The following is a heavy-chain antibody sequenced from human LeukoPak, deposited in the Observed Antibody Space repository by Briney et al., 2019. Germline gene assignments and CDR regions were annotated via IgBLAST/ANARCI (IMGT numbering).Heavy chain of an antibody. V-gene: IGHV3-21*01. Sequence: GGSLRLSCAASGFTFSSYSMNWVRQAPGKGLEWVSSISSSSSYIYYADSVKGRFTISRDNAKNSLYLQMNSLRAEDTAVYYCARGSGGAMVSYYHNYYMDVWGKGTTVTISS. CDR3: ARGSGGAMVSYYHNYYMDV. CDR1: GFTFSSYS. CDR2: ISSSSSYI. D-gene: IGHD3-16*02. J-gene: IGHJ6*03.